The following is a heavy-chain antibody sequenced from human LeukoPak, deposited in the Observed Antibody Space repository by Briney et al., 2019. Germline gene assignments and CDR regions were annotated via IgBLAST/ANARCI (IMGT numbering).Heavy chain of an antibody. CDR2: INWNGGRT. CDR3: ARDWQVYAIRPNWFDP. CDR1: GFTFDDYG. D-gene: IGHD2-8*01. J-gene: IGHJ5*02. Sequence: GGPLRLSCAASGFTFDDYGMSWVRQAPGKGLEWVSGINWNGGRTGYADSVKGRFTISRDNAKNSLYLQMNSLRAEDTALYYCARDWQVYAIRPNWFDPWGQGTLVTVSS. V-gene: IGHV3-20*04.